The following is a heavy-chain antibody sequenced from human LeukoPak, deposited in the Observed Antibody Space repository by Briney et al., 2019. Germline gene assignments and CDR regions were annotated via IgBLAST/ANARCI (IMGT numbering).Heavy chain of an antibody. CDR2: IYTSGST. V-gene: IGHV4-4*09. D-gene: IGHD3-10*01. CDR3: ARAGWLRGTSVLFDY. J-gene: IGHJ4*02. Sequence: PSETLSLTCTASGGSISSYYWSWIRQPPGKGLEWIGYIYTSGSTNYNPSLKSRVTISVDTSKNQFSLKLSSVTAADTAVYYCARAGWLRGTSVLFDYWGQGTLVTVSS. CDR1: GGSISSYY.